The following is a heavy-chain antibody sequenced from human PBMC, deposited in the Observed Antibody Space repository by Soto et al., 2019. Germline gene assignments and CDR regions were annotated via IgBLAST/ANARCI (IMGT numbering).Heavy chain of an antibody. CDR3: SREVKAYGGRNSFDI. CDR2: IYYSGST. J-gene: IGHJ3*02. D-gene: IGHD4-17*01. V-gene: IGHV4-61*01. CDR1: GGSVSSGSYY. Sequence: LSLTRTLSGGSVSSGSYYWSWLWPPPAKGLEWIGFIYYSGSTNYNPSPKSRVTISVDTSKTQFSLKLSSVTAAVTAVYYCSREVKAYGGRNSFDIRGNGTM.